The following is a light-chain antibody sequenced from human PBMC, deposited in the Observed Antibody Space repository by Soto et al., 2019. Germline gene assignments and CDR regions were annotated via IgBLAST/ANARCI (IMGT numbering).Light chain of an antibody. V-gene: IGLV2-23*01. CDR3: SSYAGSSIWV. J-gene: IGLJ3*02. CDR2: EGS. Sequence: QSALTQPASVSGSPGQSITISCTGTSSDVGNYNLVSWYQQHPGKAPKLMIYEGSKRPSGVSNRFSGSKSGNTASLTISGLQVEDVSDYYCSSYAGSSIWVFGGGTKLTVL. CDR1: SSDVGNYNL.